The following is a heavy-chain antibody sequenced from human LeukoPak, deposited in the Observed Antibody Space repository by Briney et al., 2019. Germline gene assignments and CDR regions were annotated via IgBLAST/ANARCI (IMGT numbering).Heavy chain of an antibody. J-gene: IGHJ6*02. CDR2: INPNSGGT. CDR1: GYTFTGYY. V-gene: IGHV1-2*02. Sequence: ASVKVSCKASGYTFTGYYMHWVRQAPGQGLEWMGWINPNSGGTNYAQKFQGRVTMTRDTSISTAYMELSRLRPDDTAVYYCARVRDSTILSPYGMDVWGQGTTVTVSS. D-gene: IGHD2-21*01. CDR3: ARVRDSTILSPYGMDV.